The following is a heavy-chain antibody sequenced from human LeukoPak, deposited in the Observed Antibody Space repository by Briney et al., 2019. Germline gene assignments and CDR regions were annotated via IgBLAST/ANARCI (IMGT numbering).Heavy chain of an antibody. CDR1: GHSFISYW. J-gene: IGHJ4*02. CDR3: ARWSYYDSSGYYYNFDY. D-gene: IGHD3-22*01. CDR2: IYPGDSDT. Sequence: KRGESLKISCKGSGHSFISYWIGWVRQMPGKGLEWMGSIYPGDSDTRYSPSFQGQVTISADKSISTAYLQWSSLKASDTAMYYCARWSYYDSSGYYYNFDYWGQGTLVTVSS. V-gene: IGHV5-51*01.